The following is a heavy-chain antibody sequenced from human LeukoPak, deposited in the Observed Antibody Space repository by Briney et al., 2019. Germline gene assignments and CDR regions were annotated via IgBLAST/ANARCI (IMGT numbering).Heavy chain of an antibody. D-gene: IGHD3-22*01. CDR1: GFTFSSYG. CDR3: ARSNYYDSSGYLGY. CDR2: VWYDGSNK. V-gene: IGHV3-33*01. J-gene: IGHJ4*02. Sequence: GGSLRLSCAASGFTFSSYGMHWVRQAPGKGLEWVAVVWYDGSNKYYADSVKGRFTISRDNSKNTLYLQMNSLRAEDTAVYYCARSNYYDSSGYLGYWGQGTLVTVSS.